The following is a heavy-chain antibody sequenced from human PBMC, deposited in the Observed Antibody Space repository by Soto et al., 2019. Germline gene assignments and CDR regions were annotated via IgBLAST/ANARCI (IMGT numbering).Heavy chain of an antibody. J-gene: IGHJ4*02. CDR1: GFSFSSYG. V-gene: IGHV3-30*18. CDR3: AKDEYYYSRSGYYIFDS. CDR2: ISFDEINK. Sequence: HPGGSLRLSCAASGFSFSSYGMHWVRQAPGKGLEWVAVISFDEINKFYADSVKGRFTISRDNSKNTLYLQMNSLRPEDTALYYCAKDEYYYSRSGYYIFDSWGQGTLVTVSS. D-gene: IGHD3-22*01.